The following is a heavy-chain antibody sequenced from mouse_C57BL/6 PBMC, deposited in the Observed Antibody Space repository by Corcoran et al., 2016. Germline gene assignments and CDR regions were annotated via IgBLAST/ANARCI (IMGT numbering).Heavy chain of an antibody. J-gene: IGHJ2*01. Sequence: DVQLQESGPGLVKPSQSLSLTCSVTGYSITSGYYWNWIRQFPGNKLEWMGYISYDGSNNYNPSLKNRISITRDTSKNQFFLKLNSVTTEDTATYDCARGPSFDYWGQGTTRTVSS. CDR3: ARGPSFDY. CDR2: ISYDGSN. CDR1: GYSITSGYY. V-gene: IGHV3-6*01.